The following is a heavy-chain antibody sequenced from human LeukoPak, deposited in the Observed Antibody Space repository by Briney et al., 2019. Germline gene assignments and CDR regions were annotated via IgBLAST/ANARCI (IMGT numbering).Heavy chain of an antibody. CDR2: IYPGDSDT. Sequence: GESLKISCKGSGYTFSAYWIAWVRQMPGKGLEWMGIIYPGDSDTRYSPSFQGQVTISADKSIGTAYLQWGSLKASDSAIYYCARRGTNEYFDLWGRGTLVTVSS. CDR1: GYTFSAYW. CDR3: ARRGTNEYFDL. D-gene: IGHD1-1*01. V-gene: IGHV5-51*01. J-gene: IGHJ2*01.